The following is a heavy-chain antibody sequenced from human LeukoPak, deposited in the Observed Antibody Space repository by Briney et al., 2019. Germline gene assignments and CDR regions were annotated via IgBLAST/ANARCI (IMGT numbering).Heavy chain of an antibody. D-gene: IGHD3-9*01. V-gene: IGHV3-21*01. CDR1: GFTFSSYA. CDR2: ISSSSSYI. Sequence: GGSLRLSCAASGFTFSSYAMSWVRQAPGKGLEWVSSISSSSSYIYYADSVKGRFTISRDNAKNSLYLQMNSLRAEDTAVYYCAREYYDILTGYLKTYYYYGMDVWGQGTTVTVSS. J-gene: IGHJ6*02. CDR3: AREYYDILTGYLKTYYYYGMDV.